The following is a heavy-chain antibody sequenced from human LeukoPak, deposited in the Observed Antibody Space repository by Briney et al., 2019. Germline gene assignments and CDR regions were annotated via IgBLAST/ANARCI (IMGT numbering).Heavy chain of an antibody. CDR1: GFTFSNYG. J-gene: IGHJ4*02. CDR3: TSAAVAGTVY. Sequence: GGSLRLSCVVSGFTFSNYGMNWVREAPGKGREWISHISSSSSSIYYADSVKGRFTISRDNAKNSLYPQMNSLRDDDTAVYYCTSAAVAGTVYWGQGTLVTVSS. V-gene: IGHV3-48*02. CDR2: ISSSSSSI. D-gene: IGHD6-19*01.